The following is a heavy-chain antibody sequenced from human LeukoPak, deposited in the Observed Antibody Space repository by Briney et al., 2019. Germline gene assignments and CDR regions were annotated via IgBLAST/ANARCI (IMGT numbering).Heavy chain of an antibody. V-gene: IGHV4-4*07. CDR3: AKSNGYGLVDI. D-gene: IGHD3-10*01. CDR2: IYVTGST. J-gene: IGHJ3*02. Sequence: SETLSLTCTVSGASISSYYWSWIRQPAGKALEWIGRIYVTGSTTYNPSLESRVTMSLDTSKNHFSLKLRSVTAADTAVYYCAKSNGYGLVDIWGQGTMVTVSS. CDR1: GASISSYY.